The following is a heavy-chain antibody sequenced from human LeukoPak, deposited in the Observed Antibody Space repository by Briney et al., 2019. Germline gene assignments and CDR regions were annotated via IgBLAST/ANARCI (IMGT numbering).Heavy chain of an antibody. CDR2: FTRGSSYI. D-gene: IGHD3-16*01. Sequence: PGGSLRLLCGACVYPFSSYTMTWVPQAPGRGLEWLSSFTRGSSYIYYAGSVRGRFTVSRHNANMSVSLQMNSLRAEDTAVYYCARDAHAYKGGDLWGQGVLVSVSS. V-gene: IGHV3-21*01. CDR1: VYPFSSYT. J-gene: IGHJ4*02. CDR3: ARDAHAYKGGDL.